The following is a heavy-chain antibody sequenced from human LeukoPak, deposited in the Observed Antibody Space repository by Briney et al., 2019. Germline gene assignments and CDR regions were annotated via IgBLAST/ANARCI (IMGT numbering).Heavy chain of an antibody. D-gene: IGHD3-3*01. J-gene: IGHJ4*02. CDR2: ISGSGGST. V-gene: IGHV3-23*01. CDR3: AKVSNYDFWSGYFSY. Sequence: GGSLRLSCAASGFTFSSYAMSWVRQAPGKGLEWVSAISGSGGSTYYADSVKGRFTISRDNSKNTLYLQMNSLRAEDTAVYYCAKVSNYDFWSGYFSYWGQGTLVTVSS. CDR1: GFTFSSYA.